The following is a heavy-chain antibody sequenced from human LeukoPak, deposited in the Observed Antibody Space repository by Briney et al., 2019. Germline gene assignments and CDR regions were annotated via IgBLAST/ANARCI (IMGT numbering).Heavy chain of an antibody. V-gene: IGHV3-11*01. D-gene: IGHD6-13*01. Sequence: GGSLRLSCAASGFTFSDYYMGWIRQAPGKGLEWVSYIDMSATTIYYADSVKGRFTISRDNAKNSLLLQMNSLRAEDTAVYYCAKDILAAGLFFDYWGQGALVTVSS. CDR3: AKDILAAGLFFDY. CDR2: IDMSATTI. J-gene: IGHJ4*02. CDR1: GFTFSDYY.